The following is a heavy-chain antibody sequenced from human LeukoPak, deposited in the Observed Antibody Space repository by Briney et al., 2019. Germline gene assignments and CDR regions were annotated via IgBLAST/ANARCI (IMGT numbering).Heavy chain of an antibody. CDR1: GGSISTSNYY. CDR2: IFYSGST. D-gene: IGHD3-10*01. Sequence: SETLSLTCTVSGGSISTSNYYWGWIRQPPGKGLEWIGNIFYSGSTYYSPSLRSRVTISLDTSRNQFSLKLSSVTAADTAVYYCAREKHGSGSYYRPNYFDYWGQGTLVTVSS. V-gene: IGHV4-39*07. J-gene: IGHJ4*02. CDR3: AREKHGSGSYYRPNYFDY.